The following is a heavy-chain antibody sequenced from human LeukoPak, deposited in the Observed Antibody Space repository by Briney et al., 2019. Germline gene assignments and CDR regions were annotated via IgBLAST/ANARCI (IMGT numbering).Heavy chain of an antibody. CDR2: IYYSGST. V-gene: IGHV4-59*01. J-gene: IGHJ4*02. CDR1: GGSISSYY. Sequence: SETLSLTCTVSGGSISSYYWSWIRQPPGKGLEWIGYIYYSGSTNYNPSLKSRVTISVDTSKNQFSLKLSSVTTADTAVYYCAHSGYDFWSQTHFDYWGQGTLVTVSS. D-gene: IGHD5-12*01. CDR3: AHSGYDFWSQTHFDY.